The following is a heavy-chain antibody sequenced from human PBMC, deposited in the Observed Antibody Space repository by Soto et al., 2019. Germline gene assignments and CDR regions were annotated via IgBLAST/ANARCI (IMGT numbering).Heavy chain of an antibody. CDR1: GFTFSNYA. V-gene: IGHV3-23*01. J-gene: IGHJ4*02. Sequence: PGGSLRLSCVVSGFTFSNYAMSWVRQAPGKGLEWVSAISGSGGSTYYADSVKGRFTISRDNSKNTLYLQMNSLRAEDTAVYYCAKDENYVRIQLFDYWGQGTLVTVSS. CDR3: AKDENYVRIQLFDY. D-gene: IGHD5-18*01. CDR2: ISGSGGST.